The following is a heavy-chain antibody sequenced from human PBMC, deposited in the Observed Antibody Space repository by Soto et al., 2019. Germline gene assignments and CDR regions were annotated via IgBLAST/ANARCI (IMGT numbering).Heavy chain of an antibody. D-gene: IGHD2-2*01. CDR2: IYHSGGP. V-gene: IGHV4-59*01. CDR3: AREDFGSCSSTTCLNWFDP. CDR1: GASITSYY. J-gene: IGHJ5*02. Sequence: QVLLQESGPGLVKPSETLSLTCSVSGASITSYYWSWIRQPPGKGLEWIGYIYHSGGPSYNPSLKSRVTIAVDTSKNQLSLRRASVTAADTALHFCAREDFGSCSSTTCLNWFDPWGQGTLVTVSS.